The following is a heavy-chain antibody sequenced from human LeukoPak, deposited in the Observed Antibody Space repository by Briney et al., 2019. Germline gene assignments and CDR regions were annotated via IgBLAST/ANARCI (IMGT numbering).Heavy chain of an antibody. V-gene: IGHV3-23*01. CDR1: GFTFSSSG. CDR2: ISSNGDKT. D-gene: IGHD3-10*01. CDR3: AKIIPGGPRSYYY. J-gene: IGHJ4*02. Sequence: PGGSLRLSCAASGFTFSSSGMSWVRQVPGKGLEWVSAISSNGDKTYYADSVKGRFTISRDNSKTTLYLQMNSLRAEDTAVYYCAKIIPGGPRSYYYWGQGTLVTVSS.